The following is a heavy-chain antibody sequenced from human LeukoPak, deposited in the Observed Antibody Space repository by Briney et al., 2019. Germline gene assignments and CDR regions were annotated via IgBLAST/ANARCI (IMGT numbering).Heavy chain of an antibody. CDR2: ISGSGGST. CDR1: GFTFSSYG. J-gene: IGHJ6*03. CDR3: AKNGDRGAYCSGGSCYPYYYCYIDV. Sequence: PGGSLRLSCAASGFTFSSYGMSWVRQAPGKGLEWVSAISGSGGSTYYADSVKGRFTISRDNSKNTLYLQMNSLRAEDTAIYYCAKNGDRGAYCSGGSCYPYYYCYIDVWGKGTTVTISS. V-gene: IGHV3-23*01. D-gene: IGHD2-15*01.